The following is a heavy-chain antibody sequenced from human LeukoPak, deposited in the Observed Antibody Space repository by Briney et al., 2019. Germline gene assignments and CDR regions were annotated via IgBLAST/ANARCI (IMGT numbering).Heavy chain of an antibody. J-gene: IGHJ6*02. D-gene: IGHD6-19*01. V-gene: IGHV3-7*01. Sequence: GGPLRLSRAASGFTFSSYWMSWVRQAPGKGLEWVANIKQDGSEKYYVDSVKGRFTFSRDNAKNSLYLQMNSLRAEDTAVYYCARDLPGSGWYGYYYYGMDVWGQGTTVTVSS. CDR2: IKQDGSEK. CDR1: GFTFSSYW. CDR3: ARDLPGSGWYGYYYYGMDV.